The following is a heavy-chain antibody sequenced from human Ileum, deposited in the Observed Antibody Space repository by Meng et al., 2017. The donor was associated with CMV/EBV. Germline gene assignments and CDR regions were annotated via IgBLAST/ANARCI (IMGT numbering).Heavy chain of an antibody. J-gene: IGHJ5*02. CDR1: GFSLSTSGVG. CDR2: IYWDDDQ. V-gene: IGHV2-5*02. Sequence: HIPLKGLGPARATATQTLTLACTFSGFSLSTSGVGVGWIRQPPGKALEWLALIYWDDDQRYSPSLKSRLTITKDTSKNQVVLTMTNMDPVDTATYYCAHSLGAFDPWGQGTLVTVSS. CDR3: AHSLGAFDP.